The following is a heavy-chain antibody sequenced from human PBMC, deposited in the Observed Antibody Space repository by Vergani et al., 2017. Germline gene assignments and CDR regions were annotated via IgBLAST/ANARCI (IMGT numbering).Heavy chain of an antibody. Sequence: QVQLQESGPGLVKPSETLSLTCTVSGGSISSYYWSWIRQPPGKGLEWIGYIYYSGSTNYNPSLKSRVTISVDPSKNQFSLKLSSVTAADTAVYYCARENSFGGYSYGGYFDYWGQGTLVTVSS. D-gene: IGHD5-18*01. J-gene: IGHJ4*02. CDR2: IYYSGST. CDR1: GGSISSYY. CDR3: ARENSFGGYSYGGYFDY. V-gene: IGHV4-59*01.